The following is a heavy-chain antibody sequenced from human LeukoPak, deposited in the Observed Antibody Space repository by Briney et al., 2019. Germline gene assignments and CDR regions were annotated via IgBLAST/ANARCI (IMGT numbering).Heavy chain of an antibody. J-gene: IGHJ3*02. CDR2: ISGSGGST. D-gene: IGHD1-1*01. CDR3: AKDRYGTNWNDAFDI. CDR1: GFRFSSYA. Sequence: GGSLRLSCAAAGFRFSSYAMSWVRQAPGKGLEWVSGISGSGGSTYYADSVKGRFTISRDNSKNTLYLQMNSLRAEDTAVYYCAKDRYGTNWNDAFDIWGQGTMVTVSS. V-gene: IGHV3-23*01.